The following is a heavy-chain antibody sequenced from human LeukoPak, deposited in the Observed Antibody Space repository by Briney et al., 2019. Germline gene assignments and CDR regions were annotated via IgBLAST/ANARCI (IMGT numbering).Heavy chain of an antibody. CDR3: AKGHVAGQGYYYGMDV. V-gene: IGHV3-23*01. Sequence: GGSLRLSCAASGFTFSIDAMSCVRQAPGKGLEWVSAISGSGGSTYYADSVKGRFTISRDNSKTTLYLQMNSLRAEDTAVYYCAKGHVAGQGYYYGMDVWGQGTTVTVSS. D-gene: IGHD6-19*01. CDR1: GFTFSIDA. J-gene: IGHJ6*02. CDR2: ISGSGGST.